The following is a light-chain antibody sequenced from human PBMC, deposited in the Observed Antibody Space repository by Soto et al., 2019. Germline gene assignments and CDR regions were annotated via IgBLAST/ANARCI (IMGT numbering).Light chain of an antibody. CDR3: QQRSSWPIT. CDR2: DTS. V-gene: IGKV3-11*01. CDR1: RSVINY. Sequence: EIVLTQSPATLSLSPGERATLSCRASRSVINYLVWCQQNPGQAPRLPLYDTSNRATGIPDSLSGSGSGTDFTLIIRSLEPEDFAVYYCQQRSSWPITFGQGTRLEI. J-gene: IGKJ5*01.